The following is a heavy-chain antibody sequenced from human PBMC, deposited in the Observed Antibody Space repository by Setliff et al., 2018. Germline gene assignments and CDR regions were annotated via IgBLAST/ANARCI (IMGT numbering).Heavy chain of an antibody. CDR1: GGSISSGDYY. Sequence: PSETLSLTCTVAGGSISSGDYYWSWIRQPPGKGLEWIGYIYSSGSTYYNPSLKSRVSISVDTAKNQFSLKLSSVTAADTAVYYCARGMAAFKRASDIWGQGTLVTVSS. V-gene: IGHV4-30-4*08. CDR2: IYSSGST. J-gene: IGHJ3*02. CDR3: ARGMAAFKRASDI. D-gene: IGHD3-3*02.